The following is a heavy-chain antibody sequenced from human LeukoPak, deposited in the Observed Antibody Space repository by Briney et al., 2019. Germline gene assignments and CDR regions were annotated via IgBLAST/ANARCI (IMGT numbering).Heavy chain of an antibody. J-gene: IGHJ6*02. Sequence: GASVKVSCKASGYTFTSYDINWVRQATGQGLEWMGWISAYNGNTNYAQKLQGRVTMTTDTSTSTAYMELRSLRSDDTAVYYCARESGVVATIGYYYGMDVWGQGTTVTVSS. V-gene: IGHV1-18*01. CDR2: ISAYNGNT. CDR1: GYTFTSYD. D-gene: IGHD5-12*01. CDR3: ARESGVVATIGYYYGMDV.